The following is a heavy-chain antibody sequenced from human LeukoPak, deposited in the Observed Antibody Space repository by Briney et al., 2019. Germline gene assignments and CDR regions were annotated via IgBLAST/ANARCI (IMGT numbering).Heavy chain of an antibody. V-gene: IGHV4-59*01. CDR1: GGSISNYY. D-gene: IGHD3-10*01. CDR2: IYYTGSA. Sequence: SETLSLTCTVSGGSISNYYWTWIRQPPGKGLGWIGYIYYTGSANYNPSLESRVTISLDTPKNQFSLKLSSVTAADTAVYYCAREGDYSGSMSFFPDAFDIWGQGTMVTVSS. CDR3: AREGDYSGSMSFFPDAFDI. J-gene: IGHJ3*02.